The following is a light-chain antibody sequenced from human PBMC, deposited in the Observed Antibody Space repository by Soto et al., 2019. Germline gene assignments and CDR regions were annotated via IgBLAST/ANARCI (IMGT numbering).Light chain of an antibody. J-gene: IGKJ3*01. CDR3: QQYGSSLLFT. V-gene: IGKV3-20*01. CDR2: GAS. Sequence: EIVLTQSPGTLSLSPGERAKISCRASQSVSSSYLAWYQQKPGQAPRLLIYGASSRATGIPDRFSGSGSGTDFTLTISRLEPEDFAVYYCQQYGSSLLFTFGPGTKVDIK. CDR1: QSVSSSY.